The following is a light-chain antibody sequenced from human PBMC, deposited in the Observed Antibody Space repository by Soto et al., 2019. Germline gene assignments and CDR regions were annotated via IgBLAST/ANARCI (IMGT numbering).Light chain of an antibody. CDR2: DAS. CDR3: QQYNSYSWT. CDR1: QSISNW. V-gene: IGKV1-5*01. J-gene: IGKJ1*01. Sequence: DIHMTQSPSSLSASVGDRVTITCRASQSISNWLAWYQQKPGKAPKLLIYDASSLESGVPSRFSGSRSGTEFTLTISSLQPDDFATYYCQQYNSYSWTFGQGTKVDIK.